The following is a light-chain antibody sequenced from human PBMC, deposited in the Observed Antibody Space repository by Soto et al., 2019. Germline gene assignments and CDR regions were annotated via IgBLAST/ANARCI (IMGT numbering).Light chain of an antibody. CDR2: GAS. CDR1: QSVSRN. Sequence: EIVMTQSPATLSVSPGERATLSCRASQSVSRNLAWYQQKPGQAPRLLIYGASTRATGIPARFSGSVSGTEFTLTISSLQSEDFAGYYCQQYSDWPLTFGGGTKVDIK. V-gene: IGKV3-15*01. J-gene: IGKJ4*01. CDR3: QQYSDWPLT.